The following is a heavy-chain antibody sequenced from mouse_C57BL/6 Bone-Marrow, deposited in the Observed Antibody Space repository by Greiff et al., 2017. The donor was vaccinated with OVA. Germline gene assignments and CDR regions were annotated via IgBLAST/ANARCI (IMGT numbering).Heavy chain of an antibody. CDR3: ARADWDGGVAY. CDR1: GYTFTSYW. CDR2: IYPRDGST. V-gene: IGHV1-85*01. Sequence: QVQLQQPGAELVKPGASVKLSCKASGYTFTSYWMHWVKQRPGRGLEWIGWIYPRDGSTKYNEKFKGKATLTVDISSSTSYMELHSLTSEDSAVYFCARADWDGGVAYWGKGTLVTVSA. D-gene: IGHD4-1*01. J-gene: IGHJ3*01.